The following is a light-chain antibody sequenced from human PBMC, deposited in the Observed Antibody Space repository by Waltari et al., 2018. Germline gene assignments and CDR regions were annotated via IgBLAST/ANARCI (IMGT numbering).Light chain of an antibody. V-gene: IGLV3-19*01. CDR2: GQN. CDR1: ILRRFY. J-gene: IGLJ2*01. CDR3: HSRDTSSTRV. Sequence: SSELTQDPSVSVALGQTVRITCPGDILRRFYASWYQKRPGQAPILVLDGQNKRPSGIPDRFSGSTSGNTASLTITGAQAEDEADYYCHSRDTSSTRVFGGGTRLTV.